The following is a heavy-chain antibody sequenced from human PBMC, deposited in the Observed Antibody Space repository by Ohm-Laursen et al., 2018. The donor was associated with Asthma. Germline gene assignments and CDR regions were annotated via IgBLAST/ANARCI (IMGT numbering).Heavy chain of an antibody. V-gene: IGHV1-46*01. CDR3: ARADYYDSSGYYLD. D-gene: IGHD3-22*01. J-gene: IGHJ4*02. CDR1: GYTFTSYA. CDR2: INPSDSNT. Sequence: ASVKVSCKASGYTFTSYAMHWVRQAPGQRLEWMGRINPSDSNTINAQKFQGRVTMTSDTSTSTAYMELSSLRSEDTAVYYCARADYYDSSGYYLDWGQGTLVTVSS.